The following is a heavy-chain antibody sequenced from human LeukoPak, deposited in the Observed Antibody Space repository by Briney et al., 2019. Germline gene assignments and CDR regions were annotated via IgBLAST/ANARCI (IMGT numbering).Heavy chain of an antibody. CDR2: ISYDGSNK. CDR1: GFTFSSYA. D-gene: IGHD2-2*02. V-gene: IGHV3-30-3*01. Sequence: GGSLRLSCAASGFTFSSYAMHWVRQAPGKGLEWVAVISYDGSNKYYADSVKGRFTISRDNSKNTLYLQMNSLRAEDTAVYYCARDSIPYCSSTSCSTEYFQHWGQGTLVTVSS. J-gene: IGHJ1*01. CDR3: ARDSIPYCSSTSCSTEYFQH.